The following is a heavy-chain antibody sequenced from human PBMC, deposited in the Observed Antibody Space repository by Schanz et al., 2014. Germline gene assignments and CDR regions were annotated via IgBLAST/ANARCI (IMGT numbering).Heavy chain of an antibody. J-gene: IGHJ3*02. V-gene: IGHV3-33*01. CDR3: ARSTLDFWSGYPGAFDI. Sequence: ESGGGVVQPGRSLRLSCAASGFTFSSYGMHWVRQAPGKGLEWVAVIWYDGNNKFYADSVKGRFTISRDNAKNSLYLQMNSLRDEDTAVYYCARSTLDFWSGYPGAFDIWGQGTMVGVSS. CDR2: IWYDGNNK. CDR1: GFTFSSYG. D-gene: IGHD3-3*01.